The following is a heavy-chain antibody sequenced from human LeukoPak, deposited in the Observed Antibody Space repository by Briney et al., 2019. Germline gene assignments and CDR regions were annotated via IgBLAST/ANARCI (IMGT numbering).Heavy chain of an antibody. CDR1: GGSISSSNYY. CDR2: IYYSGST. J-gene: IGHJ4*02. Sequence: KPSETLSLTCTVSGGSISSSNYYWGWIRQPPGKGLEWIGSIYYSGSTNYNPSLKSRVTISVDTSKNQFSLKVSSVTAADTALYYCATANGRYDFWSGSYFDYWGQGTLVTVSS. V-gene: IGHV4-39*07. CDR3: ATANGRYDFWSGSYFDY. D-gene: IGHD3-3*01.